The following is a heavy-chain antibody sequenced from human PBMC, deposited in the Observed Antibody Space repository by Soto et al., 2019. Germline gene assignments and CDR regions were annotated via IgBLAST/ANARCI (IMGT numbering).Heavy chain of an antibody. Sequence: ASVNVSCKSSGYSFTDYHIHWVRQAPGQGLEWLGRINPKSGGTSTAQKFQGWVTMTTDTSISTASMELTRLTSDDTAIYYCARGDSTDCSNGVCSFFYNHDMDVWGQGTTVTVSS. CDR2: INPKSGGT. CDR3: ARGDSTDCSNGVCSFFYNHDMDV. CDR1: GYSFTDYH. D-gene: IGHD2-8*01. V-gene: IGHV1-2*04. J-gene: IGHJ6*02.